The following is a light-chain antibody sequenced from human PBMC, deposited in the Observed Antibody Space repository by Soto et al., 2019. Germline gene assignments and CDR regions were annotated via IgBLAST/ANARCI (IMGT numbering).Light chain of an antibody. J-gene: IGLJ1*01. CDR2: EVT. Sequence: QSALTQPPSASGSPGQSVTISCTGTSSDVGANNYVSWYQQHPGKAPKLMIYEVTKRPSGVPDRFSGSKSGNTASLTVSGLQVEEEADYCCSSYAGTNRVFGTGTKLTVL. CDR1: SSDVGANNY. CDR3: SSYAGTNRV. V-gene: IGLV2-8*01.